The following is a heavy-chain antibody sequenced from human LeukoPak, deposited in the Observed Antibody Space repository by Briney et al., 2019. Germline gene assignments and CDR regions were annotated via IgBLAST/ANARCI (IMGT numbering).Heavy chain of an antibody. J-gene: IGHJ4*02. CDR1: GFTFSSYE. CDR2: ISTSGTNI. Sequence: PGGSLRLSCAASGFTFSSYEMNWVRQAPGKGLEWVSYISTSGTNIYYADSVKGRFTISRDNAKNSLYLQMNSLKAEDTAVYYCARMPWRSLDYWGQGTLVTVSS. D-gene: IGHD3-3*01. V-gene: IGHV3-48*03. CDR3: ARMPWRSLDY.